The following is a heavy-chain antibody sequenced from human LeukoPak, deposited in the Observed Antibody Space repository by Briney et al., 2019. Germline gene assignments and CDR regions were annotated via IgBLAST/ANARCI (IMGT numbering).Heavy chain of an antibody. CDR3: AKDLIEVYYGLGSYYNGPYQYYYYGMDV. V-gene: IGHV3-23*01. J-gene: IGHJ6*02. D-gene: IGHD3-10*01. CDR2: ISGSGGST. CDR1: GFTFSSYA. Sequence: GGSLRLSCAASGFTFSSYAMSWVRQAPGKGLEWVSAISGSGGSTYYADSVKGRFTISRDNSKNTLYLQMNSLRAEDTAVYYCAKDLIEVYYGLGSYYNGPYQYYYYGMDVWGQGTTVTVSS.